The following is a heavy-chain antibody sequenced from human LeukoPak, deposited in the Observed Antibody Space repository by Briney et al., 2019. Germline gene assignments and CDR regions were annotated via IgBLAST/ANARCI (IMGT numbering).Heavy chain of an antibody. D-gene: IGHD2-2*02. V-gene: IGHV4-31*03. CDR1: GGSISSGGYY. CDR3: AAAPILRGEGGEHYKYGMDV. Sequence: SQTLSLTCTVSGGSISSGGYYWSWIRQHPGKGLEWIGYIYYSGSTYYNSSLKSRVTISADTFKNHFSLIVTSLTAADTAVYYCAAAPILRGEGGEHYKYGMDVWGQGTTVIVSS. J-gene: IGHJ6*02. CDR2: IYYSGST.